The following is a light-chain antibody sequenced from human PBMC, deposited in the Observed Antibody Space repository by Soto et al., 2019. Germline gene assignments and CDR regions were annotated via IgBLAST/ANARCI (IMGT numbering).Light chain of an antibody. J-gene: IGKJ5*01. CDR2: GLS. V-gene: IGKV3-20*01. CDR3: QHYVNSPPIT. Sequence: EIVLTQSPGTLSLSPGERATLSCRASQSVSSSYLAWYQQKPGQAPRLLIYGLSSRATGIPDRFSGSGSGTDFTLTISRLEPEDFAVYYCQHYVNSPPITCGQGTRLEIK. CDR1: QSVSSSY.